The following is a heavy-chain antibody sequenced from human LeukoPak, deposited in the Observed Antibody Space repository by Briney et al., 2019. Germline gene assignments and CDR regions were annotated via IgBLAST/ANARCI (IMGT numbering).Heavy chain of an antibody. Sequence: SETLSLTCTVSGYSISSGYYWGWIRQPPGKGLEWIGSIYHSGSTYYNPSLKSRVTISVDTSKNQFSLKLSSVTAADTAVYYCARGLASEGLDYWGQGTLVTVSS. CDR3: ARGLASEGLDY. D-gene: IGHD6-19*01. CDR2: IYHSGST. CDR1: GYSISSGYY. V-gene: IGHV4-38-2*02. J-gene: IGHJ4*02.